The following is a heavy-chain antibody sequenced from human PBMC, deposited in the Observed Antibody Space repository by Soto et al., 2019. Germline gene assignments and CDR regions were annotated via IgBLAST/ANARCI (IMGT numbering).Heavy chain of an antibody. Sequence: PGGSLRLSCAASGFTFSSYGMHWVRQAPGKGLEWVAFIWYDGSNQYYAEYVKGRFTISRDNSKNTLFLQINSLRAEDTAMYYCARDQDGTIFRNYYYGLDVWGQGTTVTVSS. V-gene: IGHV3-33*01. CDR3: ARDQDGTIFRNYYYGLDV. D-gene: IGHD3-3*01. J-gene: IGHJ6*02. CDR2: IWYDGSNQ. CDR1: GFTFSSYG.